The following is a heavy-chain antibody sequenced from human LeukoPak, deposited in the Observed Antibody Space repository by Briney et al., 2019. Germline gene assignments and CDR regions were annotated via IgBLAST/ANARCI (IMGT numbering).Heavy chain of an antibody. CDR2: INPNSGGT. J-gene: IGHJ6*03. CDR1: GYTFTSYY. V-gene: IGHV1-2*02. Sequence: ASVKVSCKASGYTFTSYYMHWVRQAPGQGLEWMGWINPNSGGTNYAQKFQGRVTMTRDTSISTAYMELSRLRSDDTAVYYCARDKGSGYENYYYMDVWGKGTTVTISS. CDR3: ARDKGSGYENYYYMDV. D-gene: IGHD5-12*01.